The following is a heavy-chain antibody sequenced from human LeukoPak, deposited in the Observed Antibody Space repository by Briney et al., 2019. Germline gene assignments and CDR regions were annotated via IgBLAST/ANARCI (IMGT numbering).Heavy chain of an antibody. CDR2: INPSGGST. CDR1: GYTFTSYY. D-gene: IGHD1-26*01. J-gene: IGHJ3*02. V-gene: IGHV1-46*01. Sequence: GASVKVSCKASGYTFTSYYMHWVRQAPGQGLEWMGIINPSGGSTSYAQKFQGRVTMTRDTSTSTVYMELSSLRSEDTAVYYCARYPRVNMVGAYHGAFDIWGQGTMVTVSS. CDR3: ARYPRVNMVGAYHGAFDI.